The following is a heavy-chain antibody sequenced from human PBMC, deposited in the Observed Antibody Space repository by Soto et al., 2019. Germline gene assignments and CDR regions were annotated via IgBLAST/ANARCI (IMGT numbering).Heavy chain of an antibody. D-gene: IGHD2-15*01. J-gene: IGHJ4*02. CDR2: INHSGST. CDR3: ASICSGGSCYSGRGY. V-gene: IGHV4-34*01. CDR1: GGSFSGYY. Sequence: SETLSLTCAVYGGSFSGYYWSWIRQPPGKGLEWIGEINHSGSTNYNPSLKSRVTISVDTSKNQFSLKLSSVTAADTAVYYCASICSGGSCYSGRGYWGQGTLVTV.